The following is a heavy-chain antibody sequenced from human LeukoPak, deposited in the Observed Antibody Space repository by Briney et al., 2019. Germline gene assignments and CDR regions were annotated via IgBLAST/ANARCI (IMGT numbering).Heavy chain of an antibody. V-gene: IGHV1-3*01. J-gene: IGHJ4*02. Sequence: ASVKVSCKASGYTSTSYAMHWVRQAPGQRLEWMGWINAGNGNTKYSQKFQGRVTITRDTSASTAYMELSSLRSEDTAVYYCARDSSGYYYLYYFDYWGQGTLVTISS. CDR1: GYTSTSYA. CDR3: ARDSSGYYYLYYFDY. D-gene: IGHD3-22*01. CDR2: INAGNGNT.